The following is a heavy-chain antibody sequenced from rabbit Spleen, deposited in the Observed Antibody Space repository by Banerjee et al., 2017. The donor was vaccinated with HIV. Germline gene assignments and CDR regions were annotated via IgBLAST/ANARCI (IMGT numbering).Heavy chain of an antibody. CDR2: IYTGSSGGT. Sequence: QSLEESGRGLVQPEGSLTLTCTASGFSFSSSYYMCWVRQAPGKRPEWIAGIYTGSSGGTYYASWAKGRFTISKTSSTTVTLQMTSLTAADTATYFCARGIGDVYDLELWGPGTLVTVS. V-gene: IGHV1S40*01. D-gene: IGHD6-1*01. CDR3: ARGIGDVYDLEL. J-gene: IGHJ4*01. CDR1: GFSFSSSYY.